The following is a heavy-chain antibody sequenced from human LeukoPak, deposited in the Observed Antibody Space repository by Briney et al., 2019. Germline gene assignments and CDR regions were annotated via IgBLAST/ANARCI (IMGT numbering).Heavy chain of an antibody. V-gene: IGHV1-2*02. CDR1: GYTFTGYY. Sequence: ASVKVSCKASGYTFTGYYMHWVRQAPGQGLEWMGWINPNSGGTKYAQTFKGRVTRTRDTSISTAYMELSSLTSEDTAVYYCARDGDTYGYYYCGVDIWGEGTTVTVSS. CDR2: INPNSGGT. CDR3: ARDGDTYGYYYCGVDI. J-gene: IGHJ6*01. D-gene: IGHD2-8*01.